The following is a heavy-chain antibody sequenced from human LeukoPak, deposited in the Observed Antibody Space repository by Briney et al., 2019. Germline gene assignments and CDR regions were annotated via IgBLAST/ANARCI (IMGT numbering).Heavy chain of an antibody. J-gene: IGHJ4*02. CDR2: IYYNGNT. CDR1: GGSISGYY. D-gene: IGHD1-26*01. CDR3: ARATRGSFFACDY. V-gene: IGHV4-59*01. Sequence: SETLSLTCTVSGGSISGYYWSWIRQSPGKGLEWIGYIYYNGNTNYNPFLKSRVTISVDTSKNHFSLNLTSVTAADTAVYYCARATRGSFFACDYWGQGTLVTVSS.